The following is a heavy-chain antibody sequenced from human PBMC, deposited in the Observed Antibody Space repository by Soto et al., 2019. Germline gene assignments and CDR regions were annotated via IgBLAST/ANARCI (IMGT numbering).Heavy chain of an antibody. J-gene: IGHJ6*02. CDR3: ARGTLYDFWSGSPLGYYGMDV. Sequence: GASVKVSCKASGYTFTSYGIHWVRQAPGQRLEWMGWINAANGDTKYSPKFQGWVTMTRDTSISTAYMELSRLRSDDTAVYYCARGTLYDFWSGSPLGYYGMDVWGQGTTVTVSS. CDR1: GYTFTSYG. V-gene: IGHV1-3*01. CDR2: INAANGDT. D-gene: IGHD3-3*01.